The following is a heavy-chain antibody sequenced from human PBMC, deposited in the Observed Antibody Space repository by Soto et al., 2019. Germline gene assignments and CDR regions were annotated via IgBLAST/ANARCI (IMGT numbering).Heavy chain of an antibody. CDR3: AKRPLTAAGFDY. V-gene: IGHV3-23*01. CDR1: GFTFSNYA. CDR2: ITGSGGGT. D-gene: IGHD6-13*01. Sequence: EVQLLESGGGLVQPGGSLRLSCAASGFTFSNYAMTWVRQAPGKGLEWVLVITGSGGGTYFVDSVEGRFTISRDNSKNTVYLQMNSLRAEDTAVYYCAKRPLTAAGFDYWGQGTLVTVSS. J-gene: IGHJ4*02.